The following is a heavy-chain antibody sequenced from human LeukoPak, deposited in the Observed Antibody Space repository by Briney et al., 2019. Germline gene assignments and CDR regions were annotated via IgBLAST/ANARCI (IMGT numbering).Heavy chain of an antibody. CDR2: ISASGDST. V-gene: IGHV3-23*01. Sequence: PGGSLRLSCAASGFTFSSYAMSWVRQAPGKGLEWVSGISASGDSTYYADSVKGRFTISRDNSKSTLYLQMNSLRAEDTAVYYCAKALVGAITFDYWGQGTLVTVSS. CDR3: AKALVGAITFDY. CDR1: GFTFSSYA. J-gene: IGHJ4*02. D-gene: IGHD1-26*01.